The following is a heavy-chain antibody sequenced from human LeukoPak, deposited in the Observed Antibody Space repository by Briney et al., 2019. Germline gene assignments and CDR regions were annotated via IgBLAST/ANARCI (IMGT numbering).Heavy chain of an antibody. D-gene: IGHD4-17*01. CDR3: ARGLLSYYADDEAFDY. V-gene: IGHV4-59*11. CDR2: IYYSGST. Sequence: SETLPLTCTVSGGSISSHYWSWIRQPPGKGLEWIGYIYYSGSTNYNPSLKSRVTISVDTSKNQFSLKLSSVTAADTAVYYCARGLLSYYADDEAFDYWGQGTLVTVSS. J-gene: IGHJ4*02. CDR1: GGSISSHY.